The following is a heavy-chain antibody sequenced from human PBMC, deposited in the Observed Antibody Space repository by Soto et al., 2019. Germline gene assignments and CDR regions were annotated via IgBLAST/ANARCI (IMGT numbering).Heavy chain of an antibody. Sequence: QVQLVQSGAEVKKPEASVKVSCKAFGYTFNSHGISWVRQAPGQGLEWMGWINSYNGHTNYAQNLQGRVTLTTDTSAGTAYLELRSLRSDDPAVYYCARWRSHYDSSADLDYWGQGTLVTVSS. D-gene: IGHD3-22*01. V-gene: IGHV1-18*04. CDR1: GYTFNSHG. J-gene: IGHJ4*02. CDR3: ARWRSHYDSSADLDY. CDR2: INSYNGHT.